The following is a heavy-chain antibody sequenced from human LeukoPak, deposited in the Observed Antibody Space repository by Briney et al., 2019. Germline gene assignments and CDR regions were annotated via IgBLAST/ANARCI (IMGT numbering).Heavy chain of an antibody. D-gene: IGHD4-17*01. J-gene: IGHJ4*02. CDR2: ISGSGGST. V-gene: IGHV3-23*01. Sequence: GGSLRLSCAASGFTFSNYAMNWVRQAPGKGLEWVSGISGSGGSTYYPDYVKGRFTISRDNSKNTVYLQLNSLTDEDTAIYYCAKATTFYGDYGDYWGQGTLVTVSA. CDR1: GFTFSNYA. CDR3: AKATTFYGDYGDY.